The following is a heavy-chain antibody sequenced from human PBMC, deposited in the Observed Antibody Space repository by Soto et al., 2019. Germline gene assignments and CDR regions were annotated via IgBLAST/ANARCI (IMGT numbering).Heavy chain of an antibody. J-gene: IGHJ4*02. D-gene: IGHD3-22*01. CDR1: GFTCSSYA. Sequence: EVQLLESGGGLVQPGGSLRLSCAASGFTCSSYAMTWVRQAPGEGLQWVSSISGSGESTFHADSVKGRFTISRDNSKNTLTLQMNSLRAEDTAIYYCAKYSSYWDEDYWGQGTLVTVSS. CDR2: ISGSGEST. CDR3: AKYSSYWDEDY. V-gene: IGHV3-23*01.